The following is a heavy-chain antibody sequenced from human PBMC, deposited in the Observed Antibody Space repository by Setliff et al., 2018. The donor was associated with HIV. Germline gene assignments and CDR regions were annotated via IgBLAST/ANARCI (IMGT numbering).Heavy chain of an antibody. Sequence: GESLKISCKGSEYSFTSHWIGWVRQMPGKGLEWMGIIHPVDSDARYSPSFQGQITMSVDNSINTAYLQWGSLKASDTAFYYCARHRHTAAGTLDAFDLWGQGTMVTVSS. CDR3: ARHRHTAAGTLDAFDL. V-gene: IGHV5-51*01. D-gene: IGHD6-13*01. CDR2: IHPVDSDA. CDR1: EYSFTSHW. J-gene: IGHJ3*01.